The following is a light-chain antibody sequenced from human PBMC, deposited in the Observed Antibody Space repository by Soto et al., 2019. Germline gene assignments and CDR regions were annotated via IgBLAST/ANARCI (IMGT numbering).Light chain of an antibody. CDR2: NDN. J-gene: IGLJ1*01. CDR1: SSKIGAGYD. V-gene: IGLV1-40*01. Sequence: QSLVAQPPSVFWDPRQGGRISCTGSSSKIGAGYDAHWYQQLPGKVPRLLIYNDNNRPSGVPDRFSGSKSGTSASLAITGIQPEDEANYYCQSYDNSLNGPVFGPGTKVTVL. CDR3: QSYDNSLNGPV.